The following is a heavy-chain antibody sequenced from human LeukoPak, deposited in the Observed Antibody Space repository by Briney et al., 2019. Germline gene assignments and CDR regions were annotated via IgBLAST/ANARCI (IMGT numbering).Heavy chain of an antibody. CDR3: ARHRSLSGSAGIVDY. Sequence: SETLSLTCTVSGGSTSSRSYYWGWIRQPPGKGLEWIGSIYYSGRTFYNPSLNSRLTISVDTSKNEFSLKLNSVTAAETAVYYCARHRSLSGSAGIVDYWGQGTLVIVSS. V-gene: IGHV4-39*01. CDR2: IYYSGRT. CDR1: GGSTSSRSYY. J-gene: IGHJ4*02. D-gene: IGHD6-13*01.